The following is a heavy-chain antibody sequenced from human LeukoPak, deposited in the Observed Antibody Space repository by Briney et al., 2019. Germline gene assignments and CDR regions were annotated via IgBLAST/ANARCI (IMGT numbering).Heavy chain of an antibody. Sequence: SETLSLSCAVYGGSFSGYYWSWIRQPPGKGLEWIGEINHSGSTNYNPSLKSRVSISVDTSKNQFSLKLSSVTAADTAVYYCARGGVTLGYWGQGTLVTVSS. V-gene: IGHV4-34*01. CDR3: ARGGVTLGY. D-gene: IGHD2-8*01. CDR2: INHSGST. J-gene: IGHJ4*02. CDR1: GGSFSGYY.